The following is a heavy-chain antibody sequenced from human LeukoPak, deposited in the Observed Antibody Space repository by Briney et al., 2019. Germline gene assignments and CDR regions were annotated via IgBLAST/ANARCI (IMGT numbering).Heavy chain of an antibody. V-gene: IGHV1-24*01. J-gene: IGHJ4*02. CDR3: ARGSRGSGSYYYAEDFDY. CDR2: FDPEDGET. CDR1: GYTLTELS. Sequence: ASGKVSCKVSGYTLTELSMHWVRQAPGKGLEWMGGFDPEDGETIYAQKFQGRVTMTEDTSTDTAYMELSSLRSEDTAVYYCARGSRGSGSYYYAEDFDYWSQGTLVTVSS. D-gene: IGHD3-10*01.